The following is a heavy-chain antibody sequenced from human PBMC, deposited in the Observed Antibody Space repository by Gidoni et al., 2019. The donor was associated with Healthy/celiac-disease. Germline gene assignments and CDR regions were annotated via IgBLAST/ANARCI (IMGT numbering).Heavy chain of an antibody. J-gene: IGHJ6*02. CDR3: ARDRTVYGMDV. CDR1: GFTFSIYD. V-gene: IGHV3-48*03. CDR2: MSSSGTTM. Sequence: EVQLVESGGGLVQPGGSLRLSCAASGFTFSIYDMNWVCQAPGKGLEWVSYMSSSGTTMYYADSVKGRFTISRDNAKNSLYLKINSLRAEDTAVYYWARDRTVYGMDVWGQGTTVTVSS.